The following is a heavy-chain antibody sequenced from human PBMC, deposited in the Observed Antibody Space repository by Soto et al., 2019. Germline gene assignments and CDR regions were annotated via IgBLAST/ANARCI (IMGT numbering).Heavy chain of an antibody. CDR1: GFTFSNAW. CDR3: AKDFSTNIVVVPAAIQPLTNWFAP. CDR2: IKSKPDGGTT. Sequence: GGSLRLSCAASGFTFSNAWINWVRQAPGKGLEWVGRIKSKPDGGTTDFAAPVKGRFTISRDNSKNTLYLQMNSLRAEDTAVYYCAKDFSTNIVVVPAAIQPLTNWFAPWGQGTLVTVSS. J-gene: IGHJ5*02. D-gene: IGHD2-2*01. V-gene: IGHV3-15*07.